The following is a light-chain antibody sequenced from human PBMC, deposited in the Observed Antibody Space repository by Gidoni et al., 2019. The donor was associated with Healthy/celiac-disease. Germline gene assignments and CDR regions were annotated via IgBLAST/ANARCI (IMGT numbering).Light chain of an antibody. J-gene: IGKJ3*01. CDR1: QSVSSN. V-gene: IGKV3-15*01. CDR3: QQYNNWPPL. CDR2: GAS. Sequence: ELAMTQSPATLSVSPGERATLSCRASQSVSSNLAWYQQKPGQAPRLLIYGASTRATGIPARFSGSGSGTEFTLTISSLQSEDFAVYYCQQYNNWPPLFGPGTKVEIK.